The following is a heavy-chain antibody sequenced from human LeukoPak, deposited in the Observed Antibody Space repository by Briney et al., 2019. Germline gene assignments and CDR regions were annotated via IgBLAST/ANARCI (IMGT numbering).Heavy chain of an antibody. V-gene: IGHV3-30-3*01. CDR2: ISYDGSNK. J-gene: IGHJ4*02. Sequence: GRSLRLSCAASGFTFSSYAMHWVRQAPGKGLEWVAVISYDGSNKYHADSVRSRFTISRDNSKNTLYLQMNSLRAEDTAVYYCAKDYYDSSGYLFDYWGQGTLVIVSS. D-gene: IGHD3-22*01. CDR3: AKDYYDSSGYLFDY. CDR1: GFTFSSYA.